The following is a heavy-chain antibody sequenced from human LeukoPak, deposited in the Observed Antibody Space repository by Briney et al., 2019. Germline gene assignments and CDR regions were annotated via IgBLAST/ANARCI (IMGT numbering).Heavy chain of an antibody. CDR3: ARLSRVSKAGAYDFHSLDV. CDR1: GGSINGYS. V-gene: IGHV4-59*13. Sequence: SETLSLTCTVSGGSINGYSWTWIRQPPGKEPELIGCVYHSGTTDSNPSLRSRLTMSADTSNNQFSLKLSSVTAADTAVYYCARLSRVSKAGAYDFHSLDVWGQGTTVTVSS. J-gene: IGHJ6*02. CDR2: VYHSGTT. D-gene: IGHD2-21*01.